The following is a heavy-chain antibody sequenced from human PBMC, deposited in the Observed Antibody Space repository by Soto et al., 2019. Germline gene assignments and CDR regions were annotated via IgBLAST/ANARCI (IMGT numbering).Heavy chain of an antibody. CDR1: GGSISSYY. CDR3: ARVPRRGYYFDY. CDR2: IYYSGST. V-gene: IGHV4-59*01. J-gene: IGHJ4*02. Sequence: SETLSLTCTVSGGSISSYYWSWIRQPPGKGLEWIGYIYYSGSTNYNPSLKSRVTISVDTSKNQFSLKLSSVTAADTAVYYCARVPRRGYYFDYWGQGTLVTVSS.